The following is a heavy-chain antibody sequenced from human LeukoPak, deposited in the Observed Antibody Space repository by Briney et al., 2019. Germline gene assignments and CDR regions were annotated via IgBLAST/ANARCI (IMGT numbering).Heavy chain of an antibody. V-gene: IGHV4-39*01. J-gene: IGHJ4*02. CDR1: GGSISSSSYY. CDR3: AIYRTEIQFDY. Sequence: PSETLSLTCTGSGGSISSSSYYWGWIRQPPGKGLEWIGSIYYSGSTYYNPSLKSRVTISVDTSKNQFSLKLSSVTAADTAVYYCAIYRTEIQFDYWGQGTLVTVSS. CDR2: IYYSGST. D-gene: IGHD1-26*01.